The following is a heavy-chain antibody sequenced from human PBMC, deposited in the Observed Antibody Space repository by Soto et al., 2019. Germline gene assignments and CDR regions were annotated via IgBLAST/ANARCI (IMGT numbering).Heavy chain of an antibody. D-gene: IGHD3-22*01. CDR1: GGTFSTYV. V-gene: IGHV1-69*01. Sequence: GASLRFSCKASGGTFSTYVISWVRQAPGKGLVWMGGIIPIFGTANYAQKFQGRVTITADESTSTAYMELSSLRSEDTAVYYCARDPDDSSGYYYGSHGMDVWGQGTTVTVSS. CDR2: IIPIFGTA. J-gene: IGHJ6*02. CDR3: ARDPDDSSGYYYGSHGMDV.